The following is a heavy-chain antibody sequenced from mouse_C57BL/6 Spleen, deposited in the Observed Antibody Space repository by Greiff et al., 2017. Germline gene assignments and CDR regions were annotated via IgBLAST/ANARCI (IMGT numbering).Heavy chain of an antibody. V-gene: IGHV5-9-1*02. D-gene: IGHD4-1*01. CDR3: TRVWGAMDY. Sequence: EVQLLESGQGLVKPGGSLKLSCAASGFAFSSYAMSWVRQTPGKRLEWVAYICRGGDYIYYAGTVKGRSTLSRDNSRNTLYLQLSSLKSEDTAVYYCTRVWGAMDYWGQGTSVTVSS. CDR2: ICRGGDYI. CDR1: GFAFSSYA. J-gene: IGHJ4*01.